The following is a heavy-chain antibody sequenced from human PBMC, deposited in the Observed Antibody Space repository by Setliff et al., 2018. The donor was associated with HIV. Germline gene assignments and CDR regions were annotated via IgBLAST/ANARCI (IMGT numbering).Heavy chain of an antibody. CDR3: ARKNYYASKEHYAFDI. Sequence: GASVKVSCKSSGYQFMDFYMHWMRQAPGQGLEWVGWSHPTTGGANYAQKFQGRVTLTHDASITTAYMEISGLRSDDTAVYFCARKNYYASKEHYAFDIWGQGTMVTVSS. CDR2: SHPTTGGA. J-gene: IGHJ3*02. D-gene: IGHD3-16*01. V-gene: IGHV1-2*02. CDR1: GYQFMDFY.